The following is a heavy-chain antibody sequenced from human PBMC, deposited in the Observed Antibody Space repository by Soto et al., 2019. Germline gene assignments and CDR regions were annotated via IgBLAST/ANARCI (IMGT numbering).Heavy chain of an antibody. D-gene: IGHD6-19*01. CDR2: ISGSGGST. J-gene: IGHJ4*02. CDR1: GFTFSSYA. V-gene: IGHV3-23*01. CDR3: VKDRFVAVAAPNSFDY. Sequence: GGSLRLSCAASGFTFSSYAMSWVRQAPGKGLEWVSAISGSGGSTYYADSVKGRFTISRDNSKNTLYLQMNSLRAEDTAVYYCVKDRFVAVAAPNSFDYWGQGTLVTVSS.